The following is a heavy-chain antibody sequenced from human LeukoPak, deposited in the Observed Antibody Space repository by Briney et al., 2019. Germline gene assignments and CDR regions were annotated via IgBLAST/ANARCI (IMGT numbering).Heavy chain of an antibody. Sequence: SETLSLTCAVYGGSFSGYYWSWIRQPPGKGLEWIGYIYYSGSTNYNPSLKSRVTISVDTSKNQFSLKLGSVTAADTAVYYCTRPYYYDSSGSPDYWGQGTLVTVSS. D-gene: IGHD3-22*01. J-gene: IGHJ4*02. CDR3: TRPYYYDSSGSPDY. CDR1: GGSFSGYY. V-gene: IGHV4-59*08. CDR2: IYYSGST.